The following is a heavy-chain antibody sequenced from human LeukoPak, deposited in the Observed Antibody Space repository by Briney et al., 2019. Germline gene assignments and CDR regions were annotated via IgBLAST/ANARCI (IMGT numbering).Heavy chain of an antibody. CDR3: ARVITMVRGVILPVSGFDY. CDR1: GYSFTSYG. CDR2: INTYNGNT. Sequence: GASVKVSCKASGYSFTSYGISWVRQAPGKGLEWMGWINTYNGNTNYAQNVQGRVTMTTDTATSTAYMELRSLRSDDTAVYFCARVITMVRGVILPVSGFDYWGQGTLVTVSS. D-gene: IGHD3-10*01. J-gene: IGHJ4*02. V-gene: IGHV1-18*01.